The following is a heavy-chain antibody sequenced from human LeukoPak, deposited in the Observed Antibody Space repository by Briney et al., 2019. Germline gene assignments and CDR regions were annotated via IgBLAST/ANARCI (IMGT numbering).Heavy chain of an antibody. D-gene: IGHD3-10*01. Sequence: PGGSLRLSCAASGFTFSSYSMNWVRQAPGKGLEWVSSISSSSSYIYYADSVKGRFTIPRDNAKNSLYLQMNSLRAEGTAVYYCARAATYGFDYWGQGTLVTVSS. CDR2: ISSSSSYI. J-gene: IGHJ4*02. CDR3: ARAATYGFDY. CDR1: GFTFSSYS. V-gene: IGHV3-21*01.